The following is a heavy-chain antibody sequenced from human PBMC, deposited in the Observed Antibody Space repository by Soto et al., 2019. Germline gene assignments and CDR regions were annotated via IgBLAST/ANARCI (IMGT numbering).Heavy chain of an antibody. Sequence: PGGSLRLSCTASGFTFGDYAMSWFRQAPGKGLEWVGFIRSKAYGGTTEYAASVKGRFTISRDDSKSIAYLQMNSLKTEDTAVYYCTRDVFRDYYDSSGYYWDLWGQGALVTVSS. D-gene: IGHD3-22*01. CDR1: GFTFGDYA. CDR3: TRDVFRDYYDSSGYYWDL. CDR2: IRSKAYGGTT. V-gene: IGHV3-49*03. J-gene: IGHJ5*02.